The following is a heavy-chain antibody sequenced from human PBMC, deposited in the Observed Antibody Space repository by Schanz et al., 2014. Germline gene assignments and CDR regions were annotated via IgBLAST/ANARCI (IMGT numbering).Heavy chain of an antibody. Sequence: VQLVESGGGLVQPGGSLRLSCAASGFIFNDYYMNWIRQAPGKGLEWLSYISRDGTTLYYADSVKGRFTISRDNAKNSLYLEMTSLRGEDTAVYYCARENLNWEAFDIWGQGTVVTVSS. CDR1: GFIFNDYY. D-gene: IGHD7-27*01. V-gene: IGHV3-11*01. J-gene: IGHJ3*02. CDR3: ARENLNWEAFDI. CDR2: ISRDGTTL.